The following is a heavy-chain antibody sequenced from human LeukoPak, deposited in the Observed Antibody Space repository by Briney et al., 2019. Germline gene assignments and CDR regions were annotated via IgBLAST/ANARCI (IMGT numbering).Heavy chain of an antibody. Sequence: PSETLSLTCSVSSVPINGYYWSWIRQSAGKGLEWLGRFYFSGSSDYNPSLKSRVGMSIDTSQNHFYLRLTSVTAADTGVYFCAREVNEKHDAFDMWGQGTMVAVSS. CDR1: SVPINGYY. CDR2: FYFSGSS. V-gene: IGHV4-4*07. D-gene: IGHD2-8*01. CDR3: AREVNEKHDAFDM. J-gene: IGHJ3*02.